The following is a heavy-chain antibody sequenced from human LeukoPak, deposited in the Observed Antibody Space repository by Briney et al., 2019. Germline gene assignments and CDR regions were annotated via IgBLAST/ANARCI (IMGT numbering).Heavy chain of an antibody. CDR3: ARDPTSGGTSSWFDP. Sequence: GASVKVSCKASGGTFSSYAISWVRQTPGEGLEWMGGIIPIYGTANYAQKFQGGVTITADESTSTAYMELSSLRSEDTAVYYCARDPTSGGTSSWFDPWGQGTLVTVSS. CDR1: GGTFSSYA. J-gene: IGHJ5*02. V-gene: IGHV1-69*13. D-gene: IGHD2-15*01. CDR2: IIPIYGTA.